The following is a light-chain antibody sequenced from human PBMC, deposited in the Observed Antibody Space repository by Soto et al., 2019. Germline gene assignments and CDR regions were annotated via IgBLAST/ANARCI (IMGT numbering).Light chain of an antibody. J-gene: IGLJ1*01. CDR2: EVN. CDR3: YSYAGTSTYV. Sequence: QSVLTQPAYVAGSPGQSITISCTGTSSDVGTYNLVSWYQQLPDKAPKLIIHEVNKRPSGVSTRFSGSKSGNTAYLTISGLQADDDADYHCYSYAGTSTYVFGTGTKVTVL. V-gene: IGLV2-23*02. CDR1: SSDVGTYNL.